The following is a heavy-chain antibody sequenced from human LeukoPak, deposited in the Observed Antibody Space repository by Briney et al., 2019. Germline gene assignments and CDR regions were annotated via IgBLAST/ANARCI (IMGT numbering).Heavy chain of an antibody. J-gene: IGHJ4*02. CDR3: ARDLAGSGMIIDH. CDR1: GFTFSGYS. CDR2: ISGSSTTI. Sequence: GGSLRLSCTASGFTFSGYSMNWVRQAPGKGLEWGSYISGSSTTIYYADSVKGRFTISRDNAKNSLYLQMSSLRDEDTAVYYCARDLAGSGMIIDHWGEGTLVTVSS. D-gene: IGHD3-10*01. V-gene: IGHV3-48*02.